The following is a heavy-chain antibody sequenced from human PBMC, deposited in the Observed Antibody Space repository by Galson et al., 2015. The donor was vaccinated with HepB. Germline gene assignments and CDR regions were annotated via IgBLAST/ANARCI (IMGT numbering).Heavy chain of an antibody. CDR3: AGTWNHAPDY. D-gene: IGHD1-14*01. J-gene: IGHJ4*02. Sequence: SLRLSCAASGFSFTVYPMNWVRQAPGKGLEWVSYITSSSTSMYYADSVKGRFTISRDNAKNSLYLQMNSLGDEDTAVYYCAGTWNHAPDYWGQGTLVTVSS. CDR1: GFSFTVYP. V-gene: IGHV3-48*02. CDR2: ITSSSTSM.